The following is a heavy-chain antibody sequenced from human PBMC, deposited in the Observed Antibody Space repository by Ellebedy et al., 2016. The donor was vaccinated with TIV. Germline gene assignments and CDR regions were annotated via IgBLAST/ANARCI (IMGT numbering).Heavy chain of an antibody. V-gene: IGHV3-30-3*01. CDR3: ARDSGDATMVVAGGPALGGYFDN. CDR1: GFTFSSYG. CDR2: ISYDGSNK. Sequence: PGGSLRLSCAASGFTFSSYGMHWVRQAPGKGLEWVAIISYDGSNKYYAGSVKGRFTISRDNAKNTLYLQMNSLRTEDSAVYFCARDSGDATMVVAGGPALGGYFDNWGQGILVTVSS. D-gene: IGHD5-24*01. J-gene: IGHJ4*02.